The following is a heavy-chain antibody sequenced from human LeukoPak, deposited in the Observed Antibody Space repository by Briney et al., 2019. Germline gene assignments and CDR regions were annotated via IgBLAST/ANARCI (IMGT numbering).Heavy chain of an antibody. V-gene: IGHV2-70*11. CDR3: ARIVPELGGQWFDP. CDR1: GGSISSGGYS. CDR2: IDWDDDK. D-gene: IGHD1-26*01. Sequence: TLSLTCAVXGGSISSGGYSWSWIRQPPGKALEWLARIDWDDDKYYSTSLKTRLTISKDTSKNQVVLTMTNMDPVDTATYYCARIVPELGGQWFDPWGQGTLVTVSS. J-gene: IGHJ5*02.